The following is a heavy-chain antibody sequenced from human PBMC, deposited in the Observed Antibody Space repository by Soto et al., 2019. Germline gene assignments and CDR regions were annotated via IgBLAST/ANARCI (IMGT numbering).Heavy chain of an antibody. CDR1: GFTFTSSA. J-gene: IGHJ6*02. CDR3: AAEPGRGRFLEWLFLGYGMDV. V-gene: IGHV1-58*01. CDR2: IVVGSGNT. Sequence: SVKVSCKASGFTFTSSAVQWVRQARGQRLEWIGWIVVGSGNTNYAQKFQERVTITRDMSTSTAYMELSSLRSEDTAVYYCAAEPGRGRFLEWLFLGYGMDVWGQ. D-gene: IGHD3-3*01.